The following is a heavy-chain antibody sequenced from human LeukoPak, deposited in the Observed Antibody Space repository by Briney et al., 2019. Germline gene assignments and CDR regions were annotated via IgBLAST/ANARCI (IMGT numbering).Heavy chain of an antibody. CDR2: IYYSGST. CDR3: ARVVSSGYSYGYAY. V-gene: IGHV4-31*03. Sequence: PSETLSLTCTVSGGSISSGGYSWSWIRQHPGKGLEWIGYIYYSGSTYYNPSLKSRVTISVDTSKNQFSLKLSSVTAADTAVYYCARVVSSGYSYGYAYWGQGTLVTVSS. D-gene: IGHD5-18*01. CDR1: GGSISSGGYS. J-gene: IGHJ4*02.